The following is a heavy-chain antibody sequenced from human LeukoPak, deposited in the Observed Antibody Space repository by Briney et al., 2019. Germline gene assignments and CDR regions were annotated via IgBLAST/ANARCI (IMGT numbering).Heavy chain of an antibody. CDR2: LIPIFGTL. J-gene: IGHJ4*02. V-gene: IGHV1-69*06. CDR3: ASATLSGSYYNVGLLDN. D-gene: IGHD3-10*01. CDR1: GGTFDNHS. Sequence: ASVKVSCKASGGTFDNHSISWMRQAPGQGLEWMGHLIPIFGTLNYAQKVQGRATITADTTTSTVYMELSSLRSEDTALYFCASATLSGSYYNVGLLDNWGQGTLVTVSS.